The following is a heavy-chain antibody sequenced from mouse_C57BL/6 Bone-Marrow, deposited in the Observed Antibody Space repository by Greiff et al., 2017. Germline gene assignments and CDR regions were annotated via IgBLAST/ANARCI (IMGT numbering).Heavy chain of an antibody. Sequence: QVQLQQSGAELARPGASVKLSCKASGYTFTSYGISWVKQRTGQGLEWIGEIYPRSGNTYYNEKFKGKATLTADKSSSTAYMELRSLTSEDSAVYFCARYLYDYPLYYYAMDYWSQGTSVTVSS. V-gene: IGHV1-81*01. CDR1: GYTFTSYG. CDR2: IYPRSGNT. J-gene: IGHJ4*01. D-gene: IGHD2-4*01. CDR3: ARYLYDYPLYYYAMDY.